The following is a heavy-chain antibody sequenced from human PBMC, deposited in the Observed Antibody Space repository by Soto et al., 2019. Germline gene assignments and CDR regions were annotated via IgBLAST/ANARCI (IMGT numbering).Heavy chain of an antibody. CDR1: GFTVHTNY. D-gene: IGHD5-12*01. CDR3: ARDKSNGYENDY. J-gene: IGHJ4*02. V-gene: IGHV3-66*01. CDR2: MYSGGST. Sequence: EVQLVESGGGLVQPGGSLRLSCAASGFTVHTNYMSWVRQAPGKGLEWVSVMYSGGSTDYADSVKGRFTISRDNSKNALYHQMTNLRAEDTAVYYCARDKSNGYENDYWGQGTLVTVSS.